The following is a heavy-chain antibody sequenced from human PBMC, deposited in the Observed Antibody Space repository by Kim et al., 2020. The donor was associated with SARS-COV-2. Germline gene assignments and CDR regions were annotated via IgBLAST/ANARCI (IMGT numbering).Heavy chain of an antibody. D-gene: IGHD6-19*01. J-gene: IGHJ4*02. Sequence: DTRYSPSFQGQVTSSADKSISTSFLQWSSLKASDTAMYYCARHTNSGHDYWGQGTLVTVSS. CDR2: DT. CDR3: ARHTNSGHDY. V-gene: IGHV5-51*01.